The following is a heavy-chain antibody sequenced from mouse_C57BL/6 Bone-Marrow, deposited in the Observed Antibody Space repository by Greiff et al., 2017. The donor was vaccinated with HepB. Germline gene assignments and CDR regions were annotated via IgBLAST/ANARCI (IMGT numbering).Heavy chain of an antibody. CDR2: ISDGGSYT. CDR1: GFTFSSYA. V-gene: IGHV5-4*01. D-gene: IGHD1-1*01. CDR3: ADTVPLMDY. Sequence: EVQGVESGGGLVKPGGSLKLSCAASGFTFSSYAMSWVRQTPEKRLEWVATISDGGSYTYYPDNVKGRFTISRDNAKNNLYLQMSHLKSEDTAMYYCADTVPLMDYWGQGTSVTVSS. J-gene: IGHJ4*01.